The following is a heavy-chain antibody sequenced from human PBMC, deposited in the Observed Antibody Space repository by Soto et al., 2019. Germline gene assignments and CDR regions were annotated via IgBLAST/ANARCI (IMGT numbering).Heavy chain of an antibody. J-gene: IGHJ6*02. Sequence: GASVKVSCKASGGTFSSYAISWVRQAPGQGLEWMGGIIPIFGTANYAQKFQGRVRITADESTSTAYMELSSLRSEDTAVYYCAKTSDYYDSSGHVIGYYCYGMDVWGQGTTVTVSS. CDR2: IIPIFGTA. V-gene: IGHV1-69*13. CDR3: AKTSDYYDSSGHVIGYYCYGMDV. CDR1: GGTFSSYA. D-gene: IGHD3-22*01.